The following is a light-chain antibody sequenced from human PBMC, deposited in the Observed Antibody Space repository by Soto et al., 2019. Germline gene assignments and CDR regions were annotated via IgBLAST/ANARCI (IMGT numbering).Light chain of an antibody. V-gene: IGKV3D-15*01. CDR1: QSVSSN. J-gene: IGKJ4*01. Sequence: ILLTQSPATLCLSAPQRSTLSCRASQSVSSNLAWYQQKPGQAPRLLIYGASTRATGIPARFSGSGSGTEFTLTISSLQSEDFAVYYCQQYNNWPLTFGGGTKVDIK. CDR2: GAS. CDR3: QQYNNWPLT.